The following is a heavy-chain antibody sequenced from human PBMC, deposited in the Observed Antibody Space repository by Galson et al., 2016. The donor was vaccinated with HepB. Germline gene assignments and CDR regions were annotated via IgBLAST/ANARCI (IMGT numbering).Heavy chain of an antibody. D-gene: IGHD1-20*01. CDR2: IYTSVRI. Sequence: SETLSLTCTVSGDSISSYCWSWMRQPAGKGLKWIGRIYTSVRIIYHPALKSRVTMSIDTSKNQCSLKLRSVTAADTAEYDCAREITGWPTDYFDSWGQGTLLTVSS. V-gene: IGHV4-4*07. J-gene: IGHJ4*02. CDR3: AREITGWPTDYFDS. CDR1: GDSISSYC.